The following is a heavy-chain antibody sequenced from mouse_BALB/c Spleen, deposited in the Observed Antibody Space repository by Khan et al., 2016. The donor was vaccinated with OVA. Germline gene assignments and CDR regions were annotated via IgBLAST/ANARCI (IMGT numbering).Heavy chain of an antibody. CDR3: ERRPFLSYTLEQ. CDR1: GYTFTNYG. CDR2: INTSNGNP. V-gene: IGHV9-3-1*01. Sequence: QIQLVQSGPELKKPGETVKISCKASGYTFTNYGMNWVKQSPGKALKWMGWINTSNGNPTYDDDFQGRFAFSLETSSSTAYLQLNNLTTEDTATYCCERRPFLSYTLEQWGQGTSVTVSS. J-gene: IGHJ4*01.